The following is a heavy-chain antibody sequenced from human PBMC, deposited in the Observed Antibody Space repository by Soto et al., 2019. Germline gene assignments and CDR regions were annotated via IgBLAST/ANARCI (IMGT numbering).Heavy chain of an antibody. CDR1: GGSVSSGSYY. D-gene: IGHD6-19*01. V-gene: IGHV4-61*01. J-gene: IGHJ2*01. CDR2: IYYSGST. Sequence: PSETLSLTCTVSGGSVSSGSYYWSWIRQPPGKGLEWIGYIYYSGSTNYNPSLKSRVTISVDTSKNQFSLKLSSVTAADTAVYYCARAVAVAGTWYFDLWGRGTLVTVSS. CDR3: ARAVAVAGTWYFDL.